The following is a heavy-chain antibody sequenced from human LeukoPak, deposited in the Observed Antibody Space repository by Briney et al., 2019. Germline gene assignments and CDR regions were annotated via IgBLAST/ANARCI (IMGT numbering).Heavy chain of an antibody. CDR3: ARDSHCSSTSCYPYYFDY. V-gene: IGHV3-21*01. Sequence: GGSLRLSCAASGFTFSNYSMNWVRQAPGKGLEWVSSISSSGSYIYSADSVKGRFTISRDNAKNSLYLQMNSLRAEDTAVYYCARDSHCSSTSCYPYYFDYWGQGTLVTVSS. CDR1: GFTFSNYS. J-gene: IGHJ4*02. CDR2: ISSSGSYI. D-gene: IGHD2-2*01.